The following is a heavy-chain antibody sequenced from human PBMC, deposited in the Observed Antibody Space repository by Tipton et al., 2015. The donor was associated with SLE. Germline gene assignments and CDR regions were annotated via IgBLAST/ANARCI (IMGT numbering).Heavy chain of an antibody. CDR2: IYYSGST. CDR1: GGSISSHY. CDR3: ARHSDY. Sequence: TLSLTCTVSGGSISSHYWSWIRQPPGKGLEWIGYIYYSGSTNYNPSLKSRVTISVDTSKNQFSLKLSSVTAADTAVYYCARHSDYWGQGTLVTVSS. J-gene: IGHJ4*02. V-gene: IGHV4-59*11.